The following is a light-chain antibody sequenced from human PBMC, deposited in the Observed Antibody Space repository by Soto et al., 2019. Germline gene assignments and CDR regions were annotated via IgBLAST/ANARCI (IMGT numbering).Light chain of an antibody. Sequence: QSALTQPASVSESPGRSITIYCTGTSSDVGGYKYVSWYQQHPDKAPKLMIYEVNTRPSGVSHRFSGSKSGNTASLTISGLQAEDEADYYCSSYTSSSSHYVFGTGTKLTVL. J-gene: IGLJ1*01. CDR1: SSDVGGYKY. V-gene: IGLV2-14*01. CDR2: EVN. CDR3: SSYTSSSSHYV.